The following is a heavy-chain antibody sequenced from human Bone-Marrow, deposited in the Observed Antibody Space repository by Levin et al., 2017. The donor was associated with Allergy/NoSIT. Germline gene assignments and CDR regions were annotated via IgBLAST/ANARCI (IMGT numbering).Heavy chain of an antibody. CDR2: ISASGGDT. V-gene: IGHV3-23*01. D-gene: IGHD3-3*01. CDR1: GFTFSNDA. Sequence: GGSLRLSCAASGFTFSNDAMTWVRQSSGKGLEWVASISASGGDTPYADSVKGRFTISRDNSKNTLYLQMNSLRAEDTAVYYCGRHYDFLPHSLAAFDVWGQGAMVTVSS. CDR3: GRHYDFLPHSLAAFDV. J-gene: IGHJ3*01.